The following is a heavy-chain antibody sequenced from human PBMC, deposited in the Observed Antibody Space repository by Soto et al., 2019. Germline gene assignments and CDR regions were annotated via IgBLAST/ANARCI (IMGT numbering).Heavy chain of an antibody. J-gene: IGHJ4*02. D-gene: IGHD6-6*01. CDR3: ARVGGYSSSSGSKYYFDY. Sequence: QVQLAQSGAEVKKPGASVKVSCKASGYTFTSYGVSWVRQAPGQGLEWMGWISAYNGNTNYAQKLQGRVTMTTDTSTSTAYMELRSLRSDDTAVYYCARVGGYSSSSGSKYYFDYWGQGTLVTVSS. CDR1: GYTFTSYG. CDR2: ISAYNGNT. V-gene: IGHV1-18*01.